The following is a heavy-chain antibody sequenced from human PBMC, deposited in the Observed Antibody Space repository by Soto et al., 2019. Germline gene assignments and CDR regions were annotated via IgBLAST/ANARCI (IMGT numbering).Heavy chain of an antibody. D-gene: IGHD2-2*02. CDR2: IVPDGSEK. Sequence: PGGSLRLSCGASGFTFGTYWISWVRRAPGKGLEWVATIVPDGSEKYYVDSVKGRFTISRDNAKNSLYLQMQSLRAEDTAMYYCARDGVGYCRSRSCDRDRPQYHFGMDVWGQGTTVTVSS. J-gene: IGHJ6*02. CDR1: GFTFGTYW. V-gene: IGHV3-7*01. CDR3: ARDGVGYCRSRSCDRDRPQYHFGMDV.